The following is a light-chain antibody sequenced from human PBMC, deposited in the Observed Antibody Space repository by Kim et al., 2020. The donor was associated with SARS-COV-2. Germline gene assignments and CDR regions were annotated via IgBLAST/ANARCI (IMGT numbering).Light chain of an antibody. CDR3: QQYHSYST. J-gene: IGKJ1*01. V-gene: IGKV1-5*03. Sequence: SAFVGDRVTITCRANQSIGRWLAWYQQKPGQAPKVLIYEASTLESGVPSRFSGSGSGTDFTLTITNLQPDEFATYYCQQYHSYSTFGQGTKVDIK. CDR2: EAS. CDR1: QSIGRW.